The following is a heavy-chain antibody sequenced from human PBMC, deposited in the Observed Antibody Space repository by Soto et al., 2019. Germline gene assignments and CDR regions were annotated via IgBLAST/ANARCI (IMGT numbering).Heavy chain of an antibody. V-gene: IGHV1-69*01. Sequence: QVQLVQSGAEVKKPGSSVKVSCKASGGTFSSYAISWERQAPGQGLEWMGGIIPIFGTANYAQKFQGRVTITADESTSTAYMELSSLRSEDTAVYYCALNRAYYDILTGYYNTNGMDVWGQGTTVTVSS. CDR2: IIPIFGTA. CDR3: ALNRAYYDILTGYYNTNGMDV. J-gene: IGHJ6*02. CDR1: GGTFSSYA. D-gene: IGHD3-9*01.